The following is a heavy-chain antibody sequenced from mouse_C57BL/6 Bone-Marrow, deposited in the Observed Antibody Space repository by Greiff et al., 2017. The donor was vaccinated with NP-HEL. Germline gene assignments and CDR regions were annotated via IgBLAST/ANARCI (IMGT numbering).Heavy chain of an antibody. CDR1: GFNIKNTY. D-gene: IGHD2-1*01. CDR3: ARGSMVTLYRYAMDY. CDR2: IDPANGNT. J-gene: IGHJ4*01. Sequence: VQLQQSVAELVRPGASVKLSCTASGFNIKNTYMHWVKQRPEQGLEWIGRIDPANGNTKYAQKFQGKATITADTSSNTAYLQLSSLTSEDTAIYYCARGSMVTLYRYAMDYWGQGTSVTVSS. V-gene: IGHV14-3*01.